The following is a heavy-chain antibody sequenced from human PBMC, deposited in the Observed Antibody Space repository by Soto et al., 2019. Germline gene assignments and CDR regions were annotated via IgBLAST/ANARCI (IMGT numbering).Heavy chain of an antibody. J-gene: IGHJ4*02. V-gene: IGHV1-3*01. CDR2: INAGNGNT. CDR1: GYTFTSYT. Sequence: ASVKVSCKASGYTFTSYTMHWVRQAPGQRLEWMGWINAGNGNTKYSQKFQGRVTITRDTSASTAYMELSSLRSEDTAVYYCARGPGGATFRFKAVAGNYWGQGTLVTVSS. D-gene: IGHD6-19*01. CDR3: ARGPGGATFRFKAVAGNY.